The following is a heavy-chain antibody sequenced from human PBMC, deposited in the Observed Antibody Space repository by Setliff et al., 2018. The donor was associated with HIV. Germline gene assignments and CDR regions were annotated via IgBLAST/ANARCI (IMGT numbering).Heavy chain of an antibody. CDR3: ASLDGSESPYIYYYYMDV. CDR2: IFYRGST. D-gene: IGHD3-10*01. CDR1: GGPISRYY. Sequence: SETLSLTCTVSGGPISRYYWSWIRQPPGKGLEWIAYIFYRGSTNYNPSLKSRVTISVDTSKNQISLKLSSVTAADTAVYYCASLDGSESPYIYYYYMDVWGKGTAVTVSS. J-gene: IGHJ6*03. V-gene: IGHV4-59*08.